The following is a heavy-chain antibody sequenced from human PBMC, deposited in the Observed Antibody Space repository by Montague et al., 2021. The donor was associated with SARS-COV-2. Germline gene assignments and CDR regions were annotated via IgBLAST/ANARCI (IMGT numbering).Heavy chain of an antibody. J-gene: IGHJ4*02. CDR1: GGSISSYY. CDR3: ARGSHYYDSSGYYLDY. V-gene: IGHV4-59*01. D-gene: IGHD3-22*01. Sequence: SETLSLTCTVSGGSISSYYWSWIRQPPGKGLEWIGYIYYSGSTNYNPSLKSRVTISVDTSKNQFSLKLSSVTAADTAVYYCARGSHYYDSSGYYLDYWGQGTLVTVSS. CDR2: IYYSGST.